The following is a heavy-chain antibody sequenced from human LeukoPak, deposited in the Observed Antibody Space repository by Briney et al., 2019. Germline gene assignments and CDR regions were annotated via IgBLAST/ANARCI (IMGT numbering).Heavy chain of an antibody. V-gene: IGHV1-46*01. J-gene: IGHJ4*02. CDR1: GFTFSSYW. CDR2: INPAGTIT. CDR3: VREDNSPYKNFDH. D-gene: IGHD1-1*01. Sequence: ASVKASCKASGFTFSSYWMHWVRQAPGQGLEWLGLINPAGTITVFARKFQGRATVTRDTSASTVYMELNTLTSEDTAVYYCVREDNSPYKNFDHWGQGTLVTVSS.